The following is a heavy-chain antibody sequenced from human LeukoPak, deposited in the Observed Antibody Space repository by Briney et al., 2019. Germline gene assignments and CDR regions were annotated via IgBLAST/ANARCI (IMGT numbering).Heavy chain of an antibody. V-gene: IGHV1-69*04. Sequence: SVKVPCTASGGTFSSYAISWVRQAPGQGLEWMGRIIPILGIANYAQKFQGRVTITADKSTSTAYMELSSLRSEDTAVYYCARNLLGYCSSTSCMYGMDVWGQGTTVTVSS. D-gene: IGHD2-2*01. J-gene: IGHJ6*02. CDR2: IIPILGIA. CDR3: ARNLLGYCSSTSCMYGMDV. CDR1: GGTFSSYA.